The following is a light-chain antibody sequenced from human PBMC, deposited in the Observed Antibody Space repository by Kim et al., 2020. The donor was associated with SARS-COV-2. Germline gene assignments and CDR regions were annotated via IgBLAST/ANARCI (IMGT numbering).Light chain of an antibody. V-gene: IGLV2-14*03. CDR3: SSFTDSSTWV. CDR1: STDVGGYDY. J-gene: IGLJ3*02. CDR2: DVS. Sequence: QPVLTQPASVSGSPGQSITISCTGTSTDVGGYDYVAWYQQHPGKAPKLMIYDVSSRPTGLSNRFSGSKSGNTASLTISGLQPEDEADYYCSSFTDSSTWVFGGGTQLTVL.